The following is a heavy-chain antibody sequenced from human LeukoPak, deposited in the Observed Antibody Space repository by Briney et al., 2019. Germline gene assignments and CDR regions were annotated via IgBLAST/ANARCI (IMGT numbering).Heavy chain of an antibody. CDR1: GFTFDDYA. CDR3: AKDMSLDSSGYYYHYFDY. D-gene: IGHD3-22*01. CDR2: ISWNSGSI. Sequence: GGSLRLSCAASGFTFDDYAMHWVRHAPGKGLEWVSGISWNSGSIGYADSVKGRFTISRDNAKNSLYLQMNSLRAEDTALYYCAKDMSLDSSGYYYHYFDYWGQGTLVTVSS. J-gene: IGHJ4*02. V-gene: IGHV3-9*01.